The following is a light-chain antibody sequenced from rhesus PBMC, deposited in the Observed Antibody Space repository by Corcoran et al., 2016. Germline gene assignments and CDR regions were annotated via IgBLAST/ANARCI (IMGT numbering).Light chain of an antibody. J-gene: IGKJ1*01. V-gene: IGKV1-22*01. CDR3: QHYNSSPRT. CDR2: KAS. CDR1: QSISRW. Sequence: DIQMTQSPSSLSASLGDTVTITCRASQSISRWLAWYQQKPGKATRLRIYKASTLQSGVPSRFRGSGSGTDFTLTISNLQSEDLATYYCQHYNSSPRTFGQGTKLEV.